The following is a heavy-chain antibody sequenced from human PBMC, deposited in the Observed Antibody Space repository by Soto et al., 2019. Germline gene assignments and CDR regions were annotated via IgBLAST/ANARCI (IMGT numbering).Heavy chain of an antibody. Sequence: QVQLQASGPGLVKPSQTLSLTCTVSGGSIGSGDYYWTWIRQHPGRGLEWIGYIYDNGDTYYHPSRKSRVTIAADTSKNQFSLRLSSVTAADSAVYYCARAYDEDATKNDGFDIWGQGTLVTVSS. CDR1: GGSIGSGDYY. J-gene: IGHJ3*02. CDR2: IYDNGDT. D-gene: IGHD3-22*01. V-gene: IGHV4-31*03. CDR3: ARAYDEDATKNDGFDI.